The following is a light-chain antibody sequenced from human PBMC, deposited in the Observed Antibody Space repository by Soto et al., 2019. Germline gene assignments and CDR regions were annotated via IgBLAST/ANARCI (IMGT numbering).Light chain of an antibody. CDR3: QSYDSSTVV. V-gene: IGLV6-57*04. CDR1: SGSIASNY. CDR2: EGN. J-gene: IGLJ2*01. Sequence: NFMLTQPHSVSESPGKTVTISCTRRSGSIASNYVQWDQQRPGSVPTTVIYEGNQRPSGVPDRFSGSTDGSSNSASLTISGLQTEDEADYYCQSYDSSTVVFGGGTKLTVL.